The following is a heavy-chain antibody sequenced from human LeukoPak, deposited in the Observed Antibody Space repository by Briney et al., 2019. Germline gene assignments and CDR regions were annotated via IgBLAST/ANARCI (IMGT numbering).Heavy chain of an antibody. CDR1: GYTFTSYG. Sequence: ASVKVSCKASGYTFTSYGISWVRQAPGQGLEWMGWISAYNGNTNYAQKLQGRVTMTTDTSTSTAYMELRSLRSDDTAVYYCVRNYYDSSGYYYGWYFDLWGRGTLVTVSS. CDR2: ISAYNGNT. CDR3: VRNYYDSSGYYYGWYFDL. D-gene: IGHD3-22*01. V-gene: IGHV1-18*01. J-gene: IGHJ2*01.